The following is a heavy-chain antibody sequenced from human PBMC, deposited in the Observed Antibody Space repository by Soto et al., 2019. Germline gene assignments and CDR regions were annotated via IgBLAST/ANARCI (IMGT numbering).Heavy chain of an antibody. CDR1: GFTFSSYG. CDR2: ISYDGSNK. Sequence: QVQLVESGGGVVQPGRSLRLSCAASGFTFSSYGMHWVRQAPGKGLEWVAVISYDGSNKYYADSVKGRSTISRDNSKITLYQQMNSLRAGDKALYYCAKELTTVFRGAFDTGRQGTMVTVSS. D-gene: IGHD4-17*01. J-gene: IGHJ3*02. CDR3: AKELTTVFRGAFDT. V-gene: IGHV3-30*18.